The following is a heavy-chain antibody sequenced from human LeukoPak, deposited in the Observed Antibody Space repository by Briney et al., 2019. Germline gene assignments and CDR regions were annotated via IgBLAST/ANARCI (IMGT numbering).Heavy chain of an antibody. Sequence: GESLKISCKGSGYSFTSYWIGWVRQMPGKGLEWMGIIYPGDSVIRYSPSFQGQVTISADKSISTAYLQWSSLKASDTAMYYCARHSWGSGPTPDYWGQGTLVTVSS. J-gene: IGHJ4*02. CDR2: IYPGDSVI. D-gene: IGHD3-16*01. CDR3: ARHSWGSGPTPDY. CDR1: GYSFTSYW. V-gene: IGHV5-51*01.